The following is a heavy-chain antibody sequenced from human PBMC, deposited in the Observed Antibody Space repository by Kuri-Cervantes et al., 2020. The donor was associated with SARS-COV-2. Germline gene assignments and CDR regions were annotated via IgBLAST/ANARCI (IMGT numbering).Heavy chain of an antibody. Sequence: GSLRLSCTVSGGSISSYYWSWIRQPPGKGLEWIGYIYDSGSTNYNPSLKSRVTISVDTSKNQFSLKLSSLTAADTAVYYCARQTVGHFDLWGRGTLVTVSS. CDR2: IYDSGST. CDR1: GGSISSYY. J-gene: IGHJ2*01. D-gene: IGHD3-16*01. CDR3: ARQTVGHFDL. V-gene: IGHV4-59*01.